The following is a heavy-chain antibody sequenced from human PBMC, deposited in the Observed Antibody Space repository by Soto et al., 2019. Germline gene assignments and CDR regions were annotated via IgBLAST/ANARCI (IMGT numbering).Heavy chain of an antibody. J-gene: IGHJ4*02. CDR3: ARGRHRGGTVNY. CDR2: IYYSGST. CDR1: GGSISSGGYY. Sequence: SETLSLTCTVSGGSISSGGYYWSWIRQHPGKGLEWIGYIYYSGSTYYNPSLKSRVTISVDTSKNQFSLKLSSVTAADTAVYYCARGRHRGGTVNYWGQGTLVTVSS. V-gene: IGHV4-31*03. D-gene: IGHD4-4*01.